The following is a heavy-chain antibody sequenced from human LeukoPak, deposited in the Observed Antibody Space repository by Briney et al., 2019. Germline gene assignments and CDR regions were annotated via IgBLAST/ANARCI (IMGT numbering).Heavy chain of an antibody. CDR1: GYSFTSNV. D-gene: IGHD3-22*01. CDR2: INAGNGNT. V-gene: IGHV1-18*01. CDR3: ARTLIVVVPRSPPGDWFDP. J-gene: IGHJ5*02. Sequence: ASVKVSCKASGYSFTSNVISWVRQAPGQRLEWMGWINAGNGNTKYSQEFQGRVTITRDTSASTAYMELRSLRSDDTAVYYCARTLIVVVPRSPPGDWFDPWGQGTLVTVSS.